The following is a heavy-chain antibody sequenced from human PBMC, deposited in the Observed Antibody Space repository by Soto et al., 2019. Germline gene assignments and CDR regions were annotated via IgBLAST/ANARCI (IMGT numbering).Heavy chain of an antibody. D-gene: IGHD3-16*01. Sequence: ESGGGVVQPGRSLRLSCAASGFTFSSYGMHWVRQAPGKGLEWVAVIWYDGSNKYYADSVKGRFTISRDNSKNTLYLQMNSLRAEDTAVYYCARDHYDYVWGSSLYYFDYWGQGTLVTVSS. CDR2: IWYDGSNK. V-gene: IGHV3-33*01. J-gene: IGHJ4*02. CDR3: ARDHYDYVWGSSLYYFDY. CDR1: GFTFSSYG.